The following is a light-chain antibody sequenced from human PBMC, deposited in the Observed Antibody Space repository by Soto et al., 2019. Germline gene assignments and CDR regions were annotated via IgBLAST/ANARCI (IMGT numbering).Light chain of an antibody. Sequence: DIQMTQSPSSVSASVGDRVTITCRASQAIDSWLAWYQQKPGKAPKLLIYKASTLKSGVPSRFSGSGSGTEFTLTISSLQSEDFAVYYCQQYNNWPPITFGQGTRLEIK. V-gene: IGKV1-5*03. CDR3: QQYNNWPPIT. CDR2: KAS. J-gene: IGKJ5*01. CDR1: QAIDSW.